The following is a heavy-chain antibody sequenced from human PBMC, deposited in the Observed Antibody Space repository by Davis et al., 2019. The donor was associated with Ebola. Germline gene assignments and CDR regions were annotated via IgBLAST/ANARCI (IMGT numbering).Heavy chain of an antibody. V-gene: IGHV1-58*01. D-gene: IGHD6-13*01. CDR3: ARDGYLFDY. CDR1: GFTFTSSA. CDR2: IVVGSGNT. J-gene: IGHJ4*02. Sequence: SVKVSCKASGFTFTSSAVQWVRQARGQRLEWIGWIVVGSGNTNYAQKFQGRVTMTRNTSISTAYMELSSLRSEDTAVYYCARDGYLFDYWGQGTLVTVSS.